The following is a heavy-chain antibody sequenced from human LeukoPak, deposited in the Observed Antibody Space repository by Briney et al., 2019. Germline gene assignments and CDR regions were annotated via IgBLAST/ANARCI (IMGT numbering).Heavy chain of an antibody. CDR2: IYTSGST. Sequence: SETLSLTCAVSGASISGSGYYLGWIRQPPGKGLEWIGRIYTSGSTNYSPSLKSRVTMSVDTSKNQFSLKLSSVTAADTAVYYCARDRAPYYYDSSGYYDAFDIWGQGTMVTVSS. CDR1: GASISGSGYY. D-gene: IGHD3-22*01. CDR3: ARDRAPYYYDSSGYYDAFDI. V-gene: IGHV4-39*07. J-gene: IGHJ3*02.